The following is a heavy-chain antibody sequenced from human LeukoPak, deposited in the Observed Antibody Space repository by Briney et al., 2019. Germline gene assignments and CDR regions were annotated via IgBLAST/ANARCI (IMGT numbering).Heavy chain of an antibody. CDR2: ISDSGDRT. Sequence: GGSLRLSCAASGFPFSNYAMTWVRQAAGEGLERVSGISDSGDRTYYADSVKGRFTISRDNSKNMLYLQMNSLRVEDTALYYCAKGLGTSGYHDYWGQGTLVTVSS. J-gene: IGHJ4*02. D-gene: IGHD3-22*01. CDR1: GFPFSNYA. V-gene: IGHV3-23*01. CDR3: AKGLGTSGYHDY.